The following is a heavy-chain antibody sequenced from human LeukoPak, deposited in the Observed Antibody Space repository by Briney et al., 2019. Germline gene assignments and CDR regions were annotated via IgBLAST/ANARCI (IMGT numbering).Heavy chain of an antibody. CDR2: IIPIFGTA. CDR3: ARGLGYDSSGYYNP. D-gene: IGHD3-22*01. V-gene: IGHV1-69*05. J-gene: IGHJ5*02. Sequence: ASVKVSCKASGYTFTSYGISWVRQAPGQGLEWMGRIIPIFGTANYAQKFQGRVTITTDESTSTAYMELSSLRSEDTAVYYCARGLGYDSSGYYNPWGQGTLVTVSS. CDR1: GYTFTSYG.